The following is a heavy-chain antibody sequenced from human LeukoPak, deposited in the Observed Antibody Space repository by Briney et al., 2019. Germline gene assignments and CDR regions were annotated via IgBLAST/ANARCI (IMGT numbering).Heavy chain of an antibody. CDR3: ARGTITTVTDS. CDR1: GVSISSSNW. V-gene: IGHV4-4*02. CDR2: IYLRGNT. Sequence: SETLSLTCASSGVSISSSNWWTRVRQPPGKGLGWVGEIYLRGNTNYNPSLESRVTISADESRTQLSLTLESVTAADTAVYYCARGTITTVTDSWGPGTLVTVSS. D-gene: IGHD4-17*01. J-gene: IGHJ4*02.